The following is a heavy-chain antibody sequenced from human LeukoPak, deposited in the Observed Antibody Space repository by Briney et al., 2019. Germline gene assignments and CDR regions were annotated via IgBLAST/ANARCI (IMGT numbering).Heavy chain of an antibody. CDR2: INPSGGST. V-gene: IGHV1-46*01. CDR3: ARDRVWGSYRDAFDI. CDR1: GYTFTSYY. D-gene: IGHD3-16*01. Sequence: ASVKVSCKASGYTFTSYYMHWVRQAPGQGLEWMGIINPSGGSTSYAQKFQGRVTMTRDTSISTAYMELSSLRSDDTAVYYCARDRVWGSYRDAFDIWGQGTMVTVSS. J-gene: IGHJ3*02.